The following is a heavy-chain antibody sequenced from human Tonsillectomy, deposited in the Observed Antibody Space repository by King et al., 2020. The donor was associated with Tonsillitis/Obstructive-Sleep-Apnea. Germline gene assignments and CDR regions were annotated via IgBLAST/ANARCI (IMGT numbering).Heavy chain of an antibody. J-gene: IGHJ6*03. CDR2: INHSGST. V-gene: IGHV4-34*01. CDR3: ARGRSTSAGYYYYMDV. Sequence: VQLQQWGAGLLKPSETLSLTCAVYGGSFSGYYWSWIRQPPGKGLEWIGEINHSGSTNYNQSLKSRGTISVDTSKNQFSLKLSSVTAADTAVYYCARGRSTSAGYYYYMDVWGKGTTVTVSS. CDR1: GGSFSGYY. D-gene: IGHD2-2*01.